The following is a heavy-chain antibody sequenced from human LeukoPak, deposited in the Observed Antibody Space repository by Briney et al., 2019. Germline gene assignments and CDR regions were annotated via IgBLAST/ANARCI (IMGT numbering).Heavy chain of an antibody. D-gene: IGHD1-26*01. Sequence: SGGSLRLSCAASGFTFSSYAMHWVRQAPGKGLEWVAVISYDGSNKYYADSVKGRFTISRDNSKNTLYLQMNSLRAEDTAVYYCARTLVGATSGAFDIWGQGTMVTVSS. V-gene: IGHV3-30-3*01. CDR3: ARTLVGATSGAFDI. CDR2: ISYDGSNK. J-gene: IGHJ3*02. CDR1: GFTFSSYA.